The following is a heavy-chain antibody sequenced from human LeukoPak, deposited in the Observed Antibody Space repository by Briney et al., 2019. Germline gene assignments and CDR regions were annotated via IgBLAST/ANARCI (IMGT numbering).Heavy chain of an antibody. Sequence: SETLSLTCTVSGGSISSYYWSWIRQPPGQGLEWIGYIYTRGSTNYNPSLKSRVTISVDTSKNQFSLKLSSVTAADTAVYYCARRWGSRDYGDYSNWFDPWGQGTLVTVSS. D-gene: IGHD4-17*01. J-gene: IGHJ5*02. CDR2: IYTRGST. CDR3: ARRWGSRDYGDYSNWFDP. V-gene: IGHV4-4*09. CDR1: GGSISSYY.